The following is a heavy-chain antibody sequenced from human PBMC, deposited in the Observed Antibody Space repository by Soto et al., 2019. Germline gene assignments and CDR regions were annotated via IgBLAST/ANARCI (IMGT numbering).Heavy chain of an antibody. J-gene: IGHJ3*02. D-gene: IGHD6-19*01. CDR3: ARDRASIAVASGAFDI. CDR2: MYYSGFT. CDR1: VGSVNNYY. V-gene: IGHV4-59*02. Sequence: ESLSLTCSVSVGSVNNYYWNWIRQAPGKGLEWIGLMYYSGFTNYNPSLKSRVTMSVDTSKNQFDLKLNSVTAADTALYYCARDRASIAVASGAFDIWGQGTMVTVSS.